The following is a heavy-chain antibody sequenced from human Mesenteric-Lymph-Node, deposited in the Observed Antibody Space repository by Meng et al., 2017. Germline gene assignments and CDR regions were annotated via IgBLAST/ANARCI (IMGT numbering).Heavy chain of an antibody. D-gene: IGHD6-25*01. CDR2: IIPIFGTA. Sequence: SVKVSCKASGCTFSSYAISWVRQAPGQGLEWMGGIIPIFGTANYAQKFQGRVTITADKSTSTAYMELSSLGSEDRAVYYCAREGRDLSAAPYFDYWGQGTLVTVSS. CDR3: AREGRDLSAAPYFDY. CDR1: GCTFSSYA. V-gene: IGHV1-69*06. J-gene: IGHJ4*02.